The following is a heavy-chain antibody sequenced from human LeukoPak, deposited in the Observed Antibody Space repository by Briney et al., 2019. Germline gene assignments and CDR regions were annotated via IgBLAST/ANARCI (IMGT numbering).Heavy chain of an antibody. CDR3: AKGTDST. CDR2: ISYDGSTE. J-gene: IGHJ5*02. V-gene: IGHV3-30-3*01. Sequence: GGSLRLSCAASGFAFSTYAMHWVRQAPGKGLEWVAVISYDGSTEDYGDSVKGRFTISRDNSKNTLYLQMNSLRAEDTAVYYCAKGTDSTWGQGTLVTVSS. D-gene: IGHD1-1*01. CDR1: GFAFSTYA.